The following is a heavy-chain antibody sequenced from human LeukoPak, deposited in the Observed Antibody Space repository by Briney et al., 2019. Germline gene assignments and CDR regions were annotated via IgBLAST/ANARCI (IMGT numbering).Heavy chain of an antibody. Sequence: GGSLKLSCAASGFTFSGSAMHWVRQASGKGLEWVGRIRSKANSYATAYAASVKGRFTISRDDSKNTAYLQMNSLKTEDTAVYCCTRLAEYCSGGSCYLVDYWGQGTLVTVSS. CDR1: GFTFSGSA. J-gene: IGHJ4*02. CDR3: TRLAEYCSGGSCYLVDY. CDR2: IRSKANSYAT. V-gene: IGHV3-73*01. D-gene: IGHD2-15*01.